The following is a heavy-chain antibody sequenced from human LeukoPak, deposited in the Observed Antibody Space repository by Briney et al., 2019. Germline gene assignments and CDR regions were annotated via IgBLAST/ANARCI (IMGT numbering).Heavy chain of an antibody. Sequence: ASVKVSCKASGYAFTSYGISWVRQAPGQGLEWMGWISAYSGNTNYAQKLQGRVTMTTDTSTSTAYMELRSLRSDDTAVYYCARGRSAYYDFWSGYPIDYWGQGTLVTVSS. J-gene: IGHJ4*02. CDR3: ARGRSAYYDFWSGYPIDY. CDR2: ISAYSGNT. D-gene: IGHD3-3*01. CDR1: GYAFTSYG. V-gene: IGHV1-18*01.